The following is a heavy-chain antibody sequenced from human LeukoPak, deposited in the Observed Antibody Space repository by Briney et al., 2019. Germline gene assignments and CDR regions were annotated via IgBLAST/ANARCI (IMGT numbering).Heavy chain of an antibody. CDR1: GGSISSGDYY. CDR2: IYYSGST. J-gene: IGHJ3*02. D-gene: IGHD5-12*01. V-gene: IGHV4-30-4*08. Sequence: PSQTLSLTCTVSGGSISSGDYYWSWIRQPPGKGLEWIGYIYYSGSTYYNPSLKSRVTISVDTSKNQFSLKLSSVTAADTAVYYCARDLVATGAFDIWGQGTMVTVSS. CDR3: ARDLVATGAFDI.